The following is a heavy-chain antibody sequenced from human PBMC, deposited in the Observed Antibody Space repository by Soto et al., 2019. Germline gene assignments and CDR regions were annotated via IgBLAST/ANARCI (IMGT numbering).Heavy chain of an antibody. Sequence: PGGSLRLSCAASGFTFSSYSMNWVRQAPGKGLEWVSYISSSSSTIYYADSVKGRFTISRDNAKNSLYLQMNSLRAEDTAVYYCARMTIPRPPYSSSSGQTDYWGQGTLVTVSS. D-gene: IGHD6-6*01. CDR2: ISSSSSTI. V-gene: IGHV3-48*01. CDR3: ARMTIPRPPYSSSSGQTDY. CDR1: GFTFSSYS. J-gene: IGHJ4*02.